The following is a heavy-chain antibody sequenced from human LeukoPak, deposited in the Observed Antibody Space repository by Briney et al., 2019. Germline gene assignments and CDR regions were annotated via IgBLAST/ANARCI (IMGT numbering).Heavy chain of an antibody. V-gene: IGHV4-34*01. J-gene: IGHJ6*04. CDR2: INHSGST. D-gene: IGHD2-2*02. Sequence: SETLSLTCAVYGGSFSGYYWSWIRQPPGKGLEWIGEINHSGSTNYNPSLKSRVTISVDTSKNQFSLKLSSVTAADTAVYYCARGALGYCSSTSCYRVYYYCGMDVWGKGTTVTVSS. CDR3: ARGALGYCSSTSCYRVYYYCGMDV. CDR1: GGSFSGYY.